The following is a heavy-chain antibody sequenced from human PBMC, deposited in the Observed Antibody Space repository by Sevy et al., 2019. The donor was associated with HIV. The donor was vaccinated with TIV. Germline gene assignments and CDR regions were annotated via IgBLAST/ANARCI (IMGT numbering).Heavy chain of an antibody. D-gene: IGHD7-27*01. J-gene: IGHJ3*01. CDR1: GFTVSSHY. CDR3: ARESPNWGMVAFDR. Sequence: GGSLRLSCAASGFTVSSHYISWVRQAPGKGLEWVSVVNSGGDRTYYADSVGGRFTISRDISKNTLSLQMNSLRAEDTAVYYCARESPNWGMVAFDRWGQGTMVTVSS. CDR2: VNSGGDRT. V-gene: IGHV3-66*01.